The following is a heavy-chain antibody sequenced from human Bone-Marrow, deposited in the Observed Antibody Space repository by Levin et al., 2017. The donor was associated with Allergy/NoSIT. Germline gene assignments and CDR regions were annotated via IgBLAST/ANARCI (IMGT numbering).Heavy chain of an antibody. D-gene: IGHD1-26*01. V-gene: IGHV3-21*01. CDR1: GFTFSSYT. CDR2: ISRDSLYI. J-gene: IGHJ4*02. CDR3: ARDIVGATFL. Sequence: GGSLRLSCRDSGFTFSSYTMTWVRQAPGKGLEWVSSISRDSLYIYYADSVKGRFTISRDNAKNSLFLQMNSLRVDDTAVYFCARDIVGATFLWGQGTLVTVSS.